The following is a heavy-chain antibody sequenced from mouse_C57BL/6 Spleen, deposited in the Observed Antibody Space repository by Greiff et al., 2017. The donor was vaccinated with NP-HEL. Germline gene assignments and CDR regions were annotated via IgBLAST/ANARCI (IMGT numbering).Heavy chain of an antibody. J-gene: IGHJ1*03. CDR1: GFTFSRYA. V-gene: IGHV5-9-1*02. CDR3: TREGLYGYDVGVYWYFDV. D-gene: IGHD2-2*01. Sequence: EVKVVESGEGLVKPGGSLKLSCAASGFTFSRYAMSWVRQTPEKRLEWVAYISSGGDYIYYAATVKGRFTISRDNARNTLYLQRSSLKSEDTAMYYCTREGLYGYDVGVYWYFDVWGTGTTVTVSS. CDR2: ISSGGDYI.